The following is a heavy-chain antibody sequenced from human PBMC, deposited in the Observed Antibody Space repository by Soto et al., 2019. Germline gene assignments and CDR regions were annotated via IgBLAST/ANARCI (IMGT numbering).Heavy chain of an antibody. CDR1: GYTFTSYG. J-gene: IGHJ4*02. CDR3: AVSNDDGDCSFY. CDR2: ISAYNGNT. D-gene: IGHD4-17*01. Sequence: ASVKVSCKASGYTFTSYGISWVRQAPGQGLEWMGWISAYNGNTNYAQKLRGRVTMTTDTSTSTAYMELRSLRSDDTAVYYCAVSNDDGDCSFYWGQGTLVTVSS. V-gene: IGHV1-18*01.